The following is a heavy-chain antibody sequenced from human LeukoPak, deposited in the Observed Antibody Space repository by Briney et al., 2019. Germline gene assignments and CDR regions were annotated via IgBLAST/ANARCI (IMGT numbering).Heavy chain of an antibody. CDR2: ITSSGGST. CDR3: AKDPRRSSWSYYFDY. Sequence: GGSLRLSCSASGSTFSSYAMSWVRQAPGKGLEGVSSITSSGGSTDYADSVKGRFTISRDNSKNTLYLQMNSLRAEDTAVYYCAKDPRRSSWSYYFDYWGQGTLVTVSS. J-gene: IGHJ4*02. CDR1: GSTFSSYA. D-gene: IGHD6-13*01. V-gene: IGHV3-23*01.